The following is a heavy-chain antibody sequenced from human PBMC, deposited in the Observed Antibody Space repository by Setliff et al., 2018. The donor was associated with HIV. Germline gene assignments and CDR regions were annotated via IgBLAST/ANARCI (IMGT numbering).Heavy chain of an antibody. V-gene: IGHV3-7*01. CDR1: GFTFSSYP. CDR2: IKQDGTAT. CDR3: ARHPDGVFDY. D-gene: IGHD3-3*01. Sequence: GGSLRLSCAVSGFTFSSYPMTWVRQAPGKGLEWVSNIKQDGTATFYVDSVQGRFTISRDNAQNSLYLQLNSLRAEDTGVYRCARHPDGVFDYWGQGTLVTVSS. J-gene: IGHJ4*02.